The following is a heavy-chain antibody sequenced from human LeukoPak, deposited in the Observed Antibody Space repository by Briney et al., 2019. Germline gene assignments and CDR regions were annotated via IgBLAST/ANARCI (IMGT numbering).Heavy chain of an antibody. Sequence: GGSLRLSCAASGFTFNTYNMNWVRQAPGKGLEWVSYISSSSTYIYYADSVKGRFTISRDNAKNSLYLQMNSLRAEDTALYYCAKDIFTGIAAAGAIDYWGQGTLVTVSS. CDR3: AKDIFTGIAAAGAIDY. CDR1: GFTFNTYN. J-gene: IGHJ4*02. D-gene: IGHD6-13*01. V-gene: IGHV3-21*04. CDR2: ISSSSTYI.